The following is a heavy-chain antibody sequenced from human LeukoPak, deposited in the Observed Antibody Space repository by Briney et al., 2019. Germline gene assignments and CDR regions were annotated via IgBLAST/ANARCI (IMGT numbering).Heavy chain of an antibody. CDR3: ARDRKVLRFLEWLPTHTNYYYYGMDV. CDR1: GGSFSSYY. CDR2: IYYSGST. D-gene: IGHD3-3*01. Sequence: PSQTLSLTCTVSGGSFSSYYWSWIRQPPGKGLEWIGYIYYSGSTNYNPSLKSRVTISVDTSKNQFSLKLSSVTAADTAVYYCARDRKVLRFLEWLPTHTNYYYYGMDVWGQGTTVTVSS. J-gene: IGHJ6*02. V-gene: IGHV4-59*01.